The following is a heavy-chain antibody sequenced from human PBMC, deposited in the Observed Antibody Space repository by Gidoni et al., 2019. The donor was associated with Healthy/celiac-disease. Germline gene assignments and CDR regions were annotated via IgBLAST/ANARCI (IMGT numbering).Heavy chain of an antibody. D-gene: IGHD3-9*01. CDR3: ARAPNVLRYFDWLSGGAFDI. V-gene: IGHV4-4*02. Sequence: QVQLQESGPGLVELSGTLPLTCAVSGGPISSSNWGSWVRPPPGQGRAWIGEIYHSGSTNYNPSLKSRVTISVDKSKNQFSLKLSSVTAADTAVYYCARAPNVLRYFDWLSGGAFDIWGQGTMVTVFS. J-gene: IGHJ3*02. CDR2: IYHSGST. CDR1: GGPISSSNW.